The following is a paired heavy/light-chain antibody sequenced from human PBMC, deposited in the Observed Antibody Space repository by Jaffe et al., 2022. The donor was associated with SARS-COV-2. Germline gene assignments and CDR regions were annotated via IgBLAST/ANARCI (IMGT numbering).Heavy chain of an antibody. V-gene: IGHV3-23*01. J-gene: IGHJ4*02. CDR3: ARPTPYYFDY. Sequence: EVQLLESGGGLVQSGGSLRLSCAASGFTFSNHGMGWVRQTPGKGLECVSVITGSGGATDYADSVKGRFTISRDNSKNTLFLQMNNLRTEDTAVYYCARPTPYYFDYWGPGTLVTVSS. CDR1: GFTFSNHG. CDR2: ITGSGGAT.
Light chain of an antibody. J-gene: IGKJ1*01. V-gene: IGKV3-15*01. Sequence: EIVMTQSPGTLSVSPGERATLSCRASQSVASNLAWYQQKPGQAPRLLIYGASTRATGIPARFSASGSGTEFTLTISSLQSEDFAVYYCQQYNDWPRTFGQGTKVEIK. CDR3: QQYNDWPRT. CDR1: QSVASN. CDR2: GAS.